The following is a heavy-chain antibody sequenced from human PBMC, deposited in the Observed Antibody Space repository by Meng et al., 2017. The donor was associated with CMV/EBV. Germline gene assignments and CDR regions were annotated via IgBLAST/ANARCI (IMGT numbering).Heavy chain of an antibody. J-gene: IGHJ6*02. D-gene: IGHD2-2*01. CDR1: GGSFSGYY. CDR2: INHSGST. V-gene: IGHV4-34*01. CDR3: AREGVGCSSTSCFPSSGMDV. Sequence: SETLSLTCAVYGGSFSGYYWSWIRQPPGKGLEWIGEINHSGSTNYNPSLKSRVTISVDTSKNQYSLKLSSVTAADTAVYNCAREGVGCSSTSCFPSSGMDVWGQGTTVTVSS.